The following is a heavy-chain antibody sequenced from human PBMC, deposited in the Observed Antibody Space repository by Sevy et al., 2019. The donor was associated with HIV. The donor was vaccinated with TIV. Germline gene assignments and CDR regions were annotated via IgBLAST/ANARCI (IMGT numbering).Heavy chain of an antibody. CDR1: GGSISSYY. CDR3: AVEGGVTGATGGFDP. V-gene: IGHV4-4*07. J-gene: IGHJ5*02. Sequence: SETLSLTCTVSGGSISSYYWTWIRQPAGKGLEWIGRIYASGSTHYNPSLKSRVTMSVDTSKNQFSLKLSSVTAADTAVYSCAVEGGVTGATGGFDPWGQGTLVTVSS. D-gene: IGHD1-7*01. CDR2: IYASGST.